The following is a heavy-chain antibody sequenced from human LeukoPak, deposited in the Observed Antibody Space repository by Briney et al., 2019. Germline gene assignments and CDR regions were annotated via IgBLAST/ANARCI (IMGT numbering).Heavy chain of an antibody. J-gene: IGHJ4*02. Sequence: SETLSLTCTVSGGSLSRYYWSWMPQPPGKGLVWSGYIYYSGSTNYNPSLKSRVTISVDTSKNRFSLKLSSVTAADTAVYYCARVVDYDSSGYFRYYFDYWGQGTLVTVSS. V-gene: IGHV4-59*01. CDR2: IYYSGST. CDR3: ARVVDYDSSGYFRYYFDY. D-gene: IGHD3-22*01. CDR1: GGSLSRYY.